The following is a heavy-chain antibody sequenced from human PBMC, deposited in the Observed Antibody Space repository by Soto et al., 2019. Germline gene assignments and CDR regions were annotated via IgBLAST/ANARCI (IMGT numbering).Heavy chain of an antibody. D-gene: IGHD1-26*01. Sequence: GGSLRLSCAASGFTFSSYAMHWVRQAPGKGLEWVAVISYDGSNKYYADSVKGRFTISRDNSKSTLYLQMNSLRAEDTAVYYCARDLAGNYLGYYYGMDVWGQGTTVTVSS. J-gene: IGHJ6*02. CDR2: ISYDGSNK. CDR3: ARDLAGNYLGYYYGMDV. CDR1: GFTFSSYA. V-gene: IGHV3-30-3*01.